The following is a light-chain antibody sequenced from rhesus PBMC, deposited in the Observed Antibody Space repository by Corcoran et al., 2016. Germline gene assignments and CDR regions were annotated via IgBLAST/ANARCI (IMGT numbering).Light chain of an antibody. CDR3: QHGYGTPYS. J-gene: IGKJ2*01. V-gene: IGKV1-74*01. CDR2: KAY. CDR1: ENVNNY. Sequence: DIQMTQSPSSVSASVGDRVTITRRASENVNNYLNWYQQKPGKDPKLLIYKAYTLQSGVPSRFSGNGSGTVYTFTISSLQPEDVATYYCQHGYGTPYSFGQGTKVEI.